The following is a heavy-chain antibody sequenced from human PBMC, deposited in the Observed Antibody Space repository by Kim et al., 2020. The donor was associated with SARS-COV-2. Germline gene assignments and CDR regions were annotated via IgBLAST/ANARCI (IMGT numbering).Heavy chain of an antibody. CDR1: GFTFSSYS. J-gene: IGHJ4*02. V-gene: IGHV3-48*02. CDR3: ASLSTPDSSSWDVFDY. CDR2: ISSSSSTI. Sequence: GGSLRLSCAASGFTFSSYSMNWVRQAPGKGLEWVSYISSSSSTIYYADSVKGRFTISRDNAKNSPYLQMNSLRDEDTAVYYCASLSTPDSSSWDVFDYWGQGTLVTVSS. D-gene: IGHD6-13*01.